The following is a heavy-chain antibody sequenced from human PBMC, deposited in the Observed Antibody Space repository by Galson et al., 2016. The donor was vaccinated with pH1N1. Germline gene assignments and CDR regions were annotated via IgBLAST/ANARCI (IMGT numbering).Heavy chain of an antibody. D-gene: IGHD4-17*01. CDR1: GGTFNNYA. J-gene: IGHJ6*03. CDR2: IIPILGTG. CDR3: ARAATVTPDYYYYMDV. Sequence: SVKVSCKASGGTFNNYAISWVRQAPGQGLEWMGGIIPILGTGNYAQNFQGRVTITADKSTSTAYMELNSLRSEDTALYYCARAATVTPDYYYYMDVWGKGTTVTVSS. V-gene: IGHV1-69*10.